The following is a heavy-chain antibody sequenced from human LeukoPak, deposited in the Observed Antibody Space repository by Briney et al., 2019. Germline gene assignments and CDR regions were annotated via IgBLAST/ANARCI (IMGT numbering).Heavy chain of an antibody. CDR1: GGSFSGYY. CDR2: INHSGST. CDR3: AREVLPLTNYDFWSGYQNYFDY. V-gene: IGHV4-34*01. J-gene: IGHJ4*02. Sequence: SETLSLTCAVYGGSFSGYYWSWIRQPPGKGLEWIGEINHSGSTNYNPSLKSRVTISVDTSKNQFSLKLSSVTAADTAVYYCAREVLPLTNYDFWSGYQNYFDYWGQGTLVIVSS. D-gene: IGHD3-3*01.